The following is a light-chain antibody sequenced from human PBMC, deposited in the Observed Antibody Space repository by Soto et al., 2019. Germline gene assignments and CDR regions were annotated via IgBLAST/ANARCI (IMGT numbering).Light chain of an antibody. CDR3: QQYHSSPVT. V-gene: IGKV4-1*01. J-gene: IGKJ5*01. CDR1: QSISYSSNKKNQ. Sequence: DLVMTQSPDSLAVSLGERATINCKSSQSISYSSNKKNQLAWYQQKPGQPPQLLIYWASTRESGVPDRFTGSGSGTDFTLTISNLQAEDVAVYYCQQYHSSPVTFGQGTRLEIK. CDR2: WAS.